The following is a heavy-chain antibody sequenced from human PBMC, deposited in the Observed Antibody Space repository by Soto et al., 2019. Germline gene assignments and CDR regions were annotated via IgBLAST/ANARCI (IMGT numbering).Heavy chain of an antibody. V-gene: IGHV3-30-3*01. CDR3: ARGPSSLTRFDY. Sequence: AGGSLRLSCAASGFTFSSYAMHWVRQAPGKGLEWVAVISYDGSNKYYADSVKGRFTISRDNSKNTLYLQMNSLRVEDTAVYYCARGPSSLTRFDYWGQGTRVTVSS. J-gene: IGHJ4*02. CDR1: GFTFSSYA. CDR2: ISYDGSNK. D-gene: IGHD2-2*01.